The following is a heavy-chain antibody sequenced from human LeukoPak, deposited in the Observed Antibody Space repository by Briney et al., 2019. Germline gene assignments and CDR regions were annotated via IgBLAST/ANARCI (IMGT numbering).Heavy chain of an antibody. Sequence: PGGSLGLSCAASGFTFSSYAMSWVRQAQGNGLEWVSAISGSGGSTYYADSVKGRFTISRDNSKNTLYLQMNSLRAEDTAVYYCAKDKLEPGIDYWGQGTLVTVSS. J-gene: IGHJ4*02. V-gene: IGHV3-23*01. CDR1: GFTFSSYA. D-gene: IGHD1-1*01. CDR3: AKDKLEPGIDY. CDR2: ISGSGGST.